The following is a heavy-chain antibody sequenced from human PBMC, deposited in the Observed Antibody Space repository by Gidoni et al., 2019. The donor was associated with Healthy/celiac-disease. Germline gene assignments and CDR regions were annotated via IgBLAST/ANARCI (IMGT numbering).Heavy chain of an antibody. J-gene: IGHJ3*02. D-gene: IGHD1-26*01. Sequence: EVQLLESGGGLVQPGGSLRLSCAASGFTFSSYAMSWVRQAPGKGLEWVSAISGSGGSTYYADSVKGRFTISRDNSKNTLYLQMNSLRAEDTAVYYCAKDRVQWELLVPDAFDIWGQGTMVTVSS. CDR2: ISGSGGST. CDR1: GFTFSSYA. V-gene: IGHV3-23*01. CDR3: AKDRVQWELLVPDAFDI.